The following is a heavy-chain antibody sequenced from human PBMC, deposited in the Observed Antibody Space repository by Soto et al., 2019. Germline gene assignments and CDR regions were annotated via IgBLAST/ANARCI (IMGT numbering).Heavy chain of an antibody. CDR1: DFTLSSYG. D-gene: IGHD3-9*01. J-gene: IGHJ4*02. V-gene: IGHV3-23*01. Sequence: EVQLLESGGGLVQPGGSLRLSCAASDFTLSSYGMTWVRQPPWKGLEWVSTIRGRGATTYYADSLKGRFNISRDDSKNTLELQMNSLRVDDTAVDSCAKDVNYDVLAGYYYYWGQGTRVTVSS. CDR3: AKDVNYDVLAGYYYY. CDR2: IRGRGATT.